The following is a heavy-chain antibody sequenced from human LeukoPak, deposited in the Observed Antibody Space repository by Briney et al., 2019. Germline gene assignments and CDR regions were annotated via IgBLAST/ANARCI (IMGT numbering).Heavy chain of an antibody. D-gene: IGHD4-11*01. CDR1: GYTFTSYG. CDR2: ISAYNGNT. CDR3: ARSRMTTSYYFDY. V-gene: IGHV1-18*01. J-gene: IGHJ4*02. Sequence: ASVKVSCKASGYTFTSYGISWVRQAPGQGLEWMGWISAYNGNTNYAQKFQGRVTMTRNTSISTAYMELSSLRSEDTAVYYCARSRMTTSYYFDYWGQGTLVTVSS.